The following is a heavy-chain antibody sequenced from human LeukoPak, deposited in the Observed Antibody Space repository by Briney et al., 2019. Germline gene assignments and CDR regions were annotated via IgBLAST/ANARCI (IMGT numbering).Heavy chain of an antibody. Sequence: PGGSLRLSCVASGFTFNNYAMNWVRQPPGKGPEWISHINAVSSAIYYADSVRGRFTISGDTARNFLYSQMNSLRDEDTAVYYCARDLRWSSDYWGQGTQVTVSS. V-gene: IGHV3-48*02. J-gene: IGHJ4*02. D-gene: IGHD4-23*01. CDR3: ARDLRWSSDY. CDR1: GFTFNNYA. CDR2: INAVSSAI.